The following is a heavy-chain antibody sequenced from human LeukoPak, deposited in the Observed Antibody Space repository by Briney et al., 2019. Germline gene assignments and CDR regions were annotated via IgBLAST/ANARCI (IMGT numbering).Heavy chain of an antibody. D-gene: IGHD5-18*01. CDR2: IRYDGSNK. J-gene: IGHJ4*02. Sequence: GGSLRLSCAASGFTFSSYGMHWVRQAPGKGLEWVAFIRYDGSNKYYADSVKGRFTISRGNSKNTLYLQMNSLRAEDTAVYYCATCSTPYRYGYRPLDYWGQGTLVTVSS. CDR3: ATCSTPYRYGYRPLDY. V-gene: IGHV3-30*02. CDR1: GFTFSSYG.